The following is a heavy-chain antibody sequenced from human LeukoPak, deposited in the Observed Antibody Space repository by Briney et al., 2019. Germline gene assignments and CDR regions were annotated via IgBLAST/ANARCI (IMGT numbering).Heavy chain of an antibody. V-gene: IGHV3-23*01. CDR1: GFTFSNYG. D-gene: IGHD3-22*01. Sequence: GGSLRLSCAASGFTFSNYGLSWVRQAPGKGLEWVSGITGSGGSTYYADSVKGRFTISRDNSKNTLYLQMNSLRAEDTAVYYCAKDRQFRYYYDSSGSGDAFDIWGQGTMVTVSS. J-gene: IGHJ3*02. CDR3: AKDRQFRYYYDSSGSGDAFDI. CDR2: ITGSGGST.